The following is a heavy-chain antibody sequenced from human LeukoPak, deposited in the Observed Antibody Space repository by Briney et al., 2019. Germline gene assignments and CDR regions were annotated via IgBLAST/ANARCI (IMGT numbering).Heavy chain of an antibody. J-gene: IGHJ4*02. V-gene: IGHV1-46*01. CDR1: GYTFTSYY. D-gene: IGHD3-22*01. CDR2: INPSGGST. Sequence: AASVTVSFTASGYTFTSYYMHWVRQAPGQGLEWMGIINPSGGSTSYAQKFQGRVTMTRDTSTSTVYMELSSLRSEDTAVYYCARSIGYYYDSSGYYFDYWGQGTLVTVSS. CDR3: ARSIGYYYDSSGYYFDY.